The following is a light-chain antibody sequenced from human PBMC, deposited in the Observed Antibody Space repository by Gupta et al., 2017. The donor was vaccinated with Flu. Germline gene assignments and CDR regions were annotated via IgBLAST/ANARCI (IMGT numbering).Light chain of an antibody. CDR1: QSVSSSY. V-gene: IGKV3-20*01. CDR2: GAS. CDR3: QQKT. Sequence: SLSPGERATLSCRASQSVSSSYLAWYQQKPGQAPRLLIYGASSRATGIPDRFSGSGSGTDFTLTISRLEPEDFAVYYCQQKTFGQGTKVEIK. J-gene: IGKJ1*01.